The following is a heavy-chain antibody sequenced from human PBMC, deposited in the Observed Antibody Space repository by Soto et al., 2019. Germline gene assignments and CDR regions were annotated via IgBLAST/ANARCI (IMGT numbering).Heavy chain of an antibody. V-gene: IGHV3-30*18. CDR1: GFTFSSYG. J-gene: IGHJ6*02. CDR3: AKDLDSSIWYLPYYYYYGMDV. Sequence: QVQLVESGGGVVQPGRSLRLSCAASGFTFSSYGMHWVRQAPGKGLEWVAVISYDGSNKYYADSVKGRFTISRDNSKNTLYLQMNSLRAEDTAVYYCAKDLDSSIWYLPYYYYYGMDVWGQGTTVTVSS. D-gene: IGHD6-13*01. CDR2: ISYDGSNK.